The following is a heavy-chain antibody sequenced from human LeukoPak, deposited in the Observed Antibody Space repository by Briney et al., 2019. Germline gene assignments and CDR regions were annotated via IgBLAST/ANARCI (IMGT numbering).Heavy chain of an antibody. V-gene: IGHV5-51*01. J-gene: IGHJ5*02. CDR2: IYPGDSDT. Sequence: GESLKISCKGSGYSFTSYWIGWVRQMPGKGLEWMGIIYPGDSDTRYSPSFQGQVTISADKSIGTAYLQWSSLKASDTAMYYCVRQRGASGTINHFDPWGRGTLVTVSS. D-gene: IGHD3-10*01. CDR1: GYSFTSYW. CDR3: VRQRGASGTINHFDP.